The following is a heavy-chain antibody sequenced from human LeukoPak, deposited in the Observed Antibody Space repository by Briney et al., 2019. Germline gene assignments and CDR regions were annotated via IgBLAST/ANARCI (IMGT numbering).Heavy chain of an antibody. CDR1: GGSFRRDY. Sequence: PSETLSLTCAVSGGSFRRDYWSWISQPPGKGLEWIGEINHSGTTNYNPSLKSRLTISVDTSKNQFSLKLNSVTAADTAVYYCARLWRPDFVVVASTPRNWFDPWGQGTLVTVSS. J-gene: IGHJ5*02. CDR3: ARLWRPDFVVVASTPRNWFDP. CDR2: INHSGTT. D-gene: IGHD2-2*01. V-gene: IGHV4-34*01.